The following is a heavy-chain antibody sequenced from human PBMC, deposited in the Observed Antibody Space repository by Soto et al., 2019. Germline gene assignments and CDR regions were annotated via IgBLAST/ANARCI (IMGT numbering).Heavy chain of an antibody. J-gene: IGHJ4*02. D-gene: IGHD6-13*01. CDR2: IYPANSEA. CDR3: ARLDLIWYHFDY. CDR1: GYSFTSYW. V-gene: IGHV5-51*01. Sequence: PGESLKISCKGSGYSFTSYWIGWVRQMPGKGLEWMGIIYPANSEATYSPSFQGQVTFSADESISTAYLQWSSLKASDTAIYFCARLDLIWYHFDYWGQGTLVTVSS.